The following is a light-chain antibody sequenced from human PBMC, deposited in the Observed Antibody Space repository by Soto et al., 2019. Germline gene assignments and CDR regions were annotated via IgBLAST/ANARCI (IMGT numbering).Light chain of an antibody. CDR3: GADHGSGSNFVV. J-gene: IGLJ2*01. CDR2: VGTGGIVG. CDR1: SGDSNYK. Sequence: QAVVTQPPSASASLGASVTLTCTLSSGDSNYKVDWYQQRPGKGPRFVMRVGTGGIVGSKGDGIPDRFSVLGSGLNRYLTIKNIQEEDESDDHCGADHGSGSNFVVFGGGTKLTVL. V-gene: IGLV9-49*01.